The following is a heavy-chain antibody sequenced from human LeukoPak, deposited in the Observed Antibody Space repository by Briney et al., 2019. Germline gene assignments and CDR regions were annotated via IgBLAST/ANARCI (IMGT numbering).Heavy chain of an antibody. CDR1: GFTFSSYW. CDR2: IKPDGSEK. CDR3: VRDTFGRSVGY. J-gene: IGHJ4*02. V-gene: IGHV3-7*01. Sequence: GGSLRLSCAASGFTFSSYWMSWVRQAPGKGLEWVANIKPDGSEKHYVDSVKGRFTISRDNAKNSLYLQMNSLRAEDTAIYYCVRDTFGRSVGYWGQGTLVTVSS. D-gene: IGHD2-15*01.